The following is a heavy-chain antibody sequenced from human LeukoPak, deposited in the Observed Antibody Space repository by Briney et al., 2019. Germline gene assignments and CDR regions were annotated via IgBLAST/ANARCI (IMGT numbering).Heavy chain of an antibody. Sequence: VSVKVSCKASGYTFTSYDINWVRQATGQGLEWVGWISTYNGNTFYAQKFEGRVTMTTDTSTNTVYMDLRSLRSDDTAVYYCARLVLPDYWGQGTLVTVSS. D-gene: IGHD2-15*01. CDR2: ISTYNGNT. CDR1: GYTFTSYD. J-gene: IGHJ4*02. V-gene: IGHV1-18*01. CDR3: ARLVLPDY.